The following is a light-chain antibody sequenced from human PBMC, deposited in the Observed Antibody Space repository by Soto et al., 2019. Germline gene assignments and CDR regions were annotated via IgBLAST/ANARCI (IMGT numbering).Light chain of an antibody. CDR3: CSYAGSRTFV. Sequence: QSALTQPASVSGSAEQSITISCTGTSSDAGAYNLVSWYQQHPGKAPRLIIYEGSKRPSGISHRFSGSKSDNTASLTISGLRAEDEAHYHCCSYAGSRTFVFGGGTQLTVL. CDR1: SSDAGAYNL. CDR2: EGS. J-gene: IGLJ3*02. V-gene: IGLV2-23*01.